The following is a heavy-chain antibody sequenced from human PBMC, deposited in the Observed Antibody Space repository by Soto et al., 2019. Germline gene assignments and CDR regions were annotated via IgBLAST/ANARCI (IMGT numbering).Heavy chain of an antibody. J-gene: IGHJ6*02. CDR3: ARDRGIGLNDFLSNRRRGYCSGGSCYPYYYYGMDV. D-gene: IGHD2-15*01. CDR1: GGTFSSYA. V-gene: IGHV1-69*13. Sequence: GASVKVSCKASGGTFSSYAISWVRQAPGQGLEWMGGIIPIFGTANYAQKFQGRVTITADESTSTAYMELSSLRSEDTAVYYCARDRGIGLNDFLSNRRRGYCSGGSCYPYYYYGMDVWGQGTTVTVSS. CDR2: IIPIFGTA.